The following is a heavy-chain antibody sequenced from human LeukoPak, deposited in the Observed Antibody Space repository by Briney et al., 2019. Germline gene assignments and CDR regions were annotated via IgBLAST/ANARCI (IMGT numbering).Heavy chain of an antibody. J-gene: IGHJ6*02. Sequence: GGSLRLSCAASGFTFDDYAMHWVRQAPGKGLEWVSGISWNSGSIGYADSVKGRFTISRDNVKNSLYLQMNSLRAEDTALYYCAKESAYYYGSGSPEYYYYGMDVWGQGTTVTVSS. CDR3: AKESAYYYGSGSPEYYYYGMDV. CDR2: ISWNSGSI. D-gene: IGHD3-10*01. V-gene: IGHV3-9*01. CDR1: GFTFDDYA.